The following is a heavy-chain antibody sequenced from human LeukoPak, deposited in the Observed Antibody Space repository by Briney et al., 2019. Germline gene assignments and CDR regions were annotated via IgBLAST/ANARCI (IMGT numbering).Heavy chain of an antibody. CDR3: ARQGERYGYLEEFAS. Sequence: PETLSDTCTVSGGAMTSGVYYWAWIRQTPGKDLEWIGNIFYTGSTTYSNPSLKSRVAISIDTSKNQFSLRLSSVTAADTGLYFCARQGERYGYLEEFASWGRETLVSFSS. CDR1: GGAMTSGVYY. J-gene: IGHJ5*01. V-gene: IGHV4-39*01. CDR2: IFYTGST. D-gene: IGHD5-18*01.